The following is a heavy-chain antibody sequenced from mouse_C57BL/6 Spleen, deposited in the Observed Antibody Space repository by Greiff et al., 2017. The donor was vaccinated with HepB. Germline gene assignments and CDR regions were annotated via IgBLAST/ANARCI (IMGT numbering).Heavy chain of an antibody. Sequence: QVQLQQPGAELVKPGASVKLSCKASGYTFTSYWMHWVKQRPGQGLEWIGMIHPNSGSTNYNEKFKSKATLTVDKSSSTAYMQLSSLTSEDSAVYYCARPFYYYGSSYWYFDVWGTGTTVTVSS. V-gene: IGHV1-64*01. D-gene: IGHD1-1*01. J-gene: IGHJ1*03. CDR1: GYTFTSYW. CDR2: IHPNSGST. CDR3: ARPFYYYGSSYWYFDV.